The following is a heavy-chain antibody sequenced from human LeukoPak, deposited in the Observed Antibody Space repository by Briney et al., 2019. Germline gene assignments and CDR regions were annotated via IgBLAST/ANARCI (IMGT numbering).Heavy chain of an antibody. CDR1: GYTFTSYD. V-gene: IGHV1-8*01. Sequence: ASVKVSCKASGYTFTSYDINWVRQATGQGLEWMGWINPNSGNTGYAQKFQGRVTMTRNTSISTAYMELSSLRSEDTAVYYCARYRVVYYGSGSYGRYYYYYGMDVWGQGTTVTVSS. CDR3: ARYRVVYYGSGSYGRYYYYYGMDV. D-gene: IGHD3-10*01. CDR2: INPNSGNT. J-gene: IGHJ6*02.